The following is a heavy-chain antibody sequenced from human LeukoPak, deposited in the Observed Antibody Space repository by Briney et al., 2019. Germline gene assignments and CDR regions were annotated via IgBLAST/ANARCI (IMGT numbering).Heavy chain of an antibody. J-gene: IGHJ4*02. CDR3: VRDNPSGYNSGWPLGH. CDR1: GFTFRSCG. Sequence: PGRSLRLSCAASGFTFRSCGMHWVRQAPGKGLEWVAVIWHDGSNINYGDSVKGRFTISRDNSKNMLCLQMNSLRAEDTALYYCVRDNPSGYNSGWPLGHWGQGTLVTVSS. V-gene: IGHV3-33*01. D-gene: IGHD6-19*01. CDR2: IWHDGSNI.